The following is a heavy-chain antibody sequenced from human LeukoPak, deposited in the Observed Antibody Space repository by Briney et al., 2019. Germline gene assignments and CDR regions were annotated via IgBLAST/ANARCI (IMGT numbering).Heavy chain of an antibody. V-gene: IGHV3-7*03. CDR3: ARWGRQSRSNDY. CDR2: IKQDGSEQ. Sequence: GGSLRLSCAASGFTFSSNWMTWVRRPPGKGLEWVANIKQDGSEQYYVDSVKGRFTISRDNAKNSLYLQMNSLRAEDTAVYYCARWGRQSRSNDYWGQGILVTVSS. CDR1: GFTFSSNW. J-gene: IGHJ4*02. D-gene: IGHD1-26*01.